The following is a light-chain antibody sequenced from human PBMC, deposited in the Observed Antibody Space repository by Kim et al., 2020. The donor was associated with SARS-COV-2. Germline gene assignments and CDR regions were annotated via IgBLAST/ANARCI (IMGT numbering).Light chain of an antibody. CDR3: QVWDSSSVVI. J-gene: IGLJ2*01. CDR2: RDY. Sequence: SYELTQPLSVSVVLGQTARIPCGGDDIRSKNVNWYQQKSGQAPVLVIYRDYNRPSGIPERFAGSSSGNTATLAISGAQVGDEADYYCQVWDSSSVVIFGEGTQLTVL. V-gene: IGLV3-9*01. CDR1: DIRSKN.